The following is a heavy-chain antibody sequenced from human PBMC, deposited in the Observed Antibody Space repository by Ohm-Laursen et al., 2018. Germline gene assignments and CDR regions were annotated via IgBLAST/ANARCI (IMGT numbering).Heavy chain of an antibody. J-gene: IGHJ3*02. CDR2: ISYDGSNK. CDR1: GFTFSSYG. V-gene: IGHV3-30*03. D-gene: IGHD4-17*01. Sequence: SLRLSCAASGFTFSSYGMHWVRQAPGKGLEWVAVISYDGSNKYYADSVKGRFTISRGNSKNTLYLQMNSLRAEDTAVYYCATQTTVTTRAFDIWGQGTMVTVSS. CDR3: ATQTTVTTRAFDI.